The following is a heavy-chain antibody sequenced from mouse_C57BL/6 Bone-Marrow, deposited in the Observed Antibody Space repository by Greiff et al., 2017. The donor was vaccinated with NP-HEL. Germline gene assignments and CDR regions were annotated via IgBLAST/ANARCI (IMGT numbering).Heavy chain of an antibody. Sequence: EVQLQQSGPVLVKPGASVKMSCKASGYTFTDYYMNWVKQSHGKSLEWIGVINPYNGGTSYNQKFKGKATLTVDKSSSTAYMELNSLTSEDSAVYYCARSDYDGYYVWFAYWGQGTLVTVSA. CDR2: INPYNGGT. CDR1: GYTFTDYY. D-gene: IGHD2-3*01. V-gene: IGHV1-19*01. CDR3: ARSDYDGYYVWFAY. J-gene: IGHJ3*01.